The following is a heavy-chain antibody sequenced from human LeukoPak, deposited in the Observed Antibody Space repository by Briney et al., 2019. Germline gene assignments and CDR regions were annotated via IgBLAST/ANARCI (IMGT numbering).Heavy chain of an antibody. CDR3: ARRIGVGDKVFDQ. D-gene: IGHD1-26*01. V-gene: IGHV3-7*04. J-gene: IGHJ4*02. CDR2: IKRDASEK. CDR1: GFTFSNYW. Sequence: GSLRLSCAASGFTFSNYWMSWVRQAPGKGLEWVANIKRDASEKYYVDSVKGRFTISRDNAKNSLYLQMNSLRDEDTAVYYCARRIGVGDKVFDQWGQGTMVTVSS.